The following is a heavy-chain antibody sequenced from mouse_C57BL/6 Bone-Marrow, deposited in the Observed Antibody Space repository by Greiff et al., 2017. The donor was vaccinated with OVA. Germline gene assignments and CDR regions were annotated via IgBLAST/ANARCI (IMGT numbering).Heavy chain of an antibody. Sequence: EVQLQQSGPGMVKPSQSLSLTCTVTGYSITSGYDWHWIRHFPGNKLEWMGYISYSGSTNYNPSLKSRISITHDTSKNHFFLKLNSVTTEDTATYYCARGGAIYYGNFAWFAYWGQGTLVTVSA. CDR2: ISYSGST. D-gene: IGHD2-1*01. CDR1: GYSITSGYD. V-gene: IGHV3-1*01. J-gene: IGHJ3*01. CDR3: ARGGAIYYGNFAWFAY.